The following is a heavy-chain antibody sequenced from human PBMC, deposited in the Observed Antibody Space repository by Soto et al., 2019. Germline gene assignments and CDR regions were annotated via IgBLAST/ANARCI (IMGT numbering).Heavy chain of an antibody. CDR3: SRGVGHCSICACDTPASDP. CDR1: GGSFSDYY. Sequence: SETLSLTCAVYGGSFSDYYWGWIRQPPGKGQEWIGEINHSGSTYYNPSLKSRVTMSVDTSKKQFSLNLNSVTAADTAIYYFSRGVGHCSICACDTPASDPWGQGILVTVSS. V-gene: IGHV4-34*01. CDR2: INHSGST. D-gene: IGHD2-2*03. J-gene: IGHJ5*02.